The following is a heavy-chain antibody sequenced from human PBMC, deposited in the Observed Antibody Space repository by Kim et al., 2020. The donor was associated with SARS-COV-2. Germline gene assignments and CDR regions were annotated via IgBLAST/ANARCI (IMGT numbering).Heavy chain of an antibody. CDR1: GGSISSYY. V-gene: IGHV4-59*01. CDR3: ARDTDGQGVVPNY. D-gene: IGHD2-2*01. Sequence: SETLSLTCTVSGGSISSYYWSWIRQPPGKGLEWIGYIYYSGSTNYNPSLKSRVTISVDTSKNQFSLKLSSVTAADTAVYYCARDTDGQGVVPNYWGQGTLVTVSS. J-gene: IGHJ4*02. CDR2: IYYSGST.